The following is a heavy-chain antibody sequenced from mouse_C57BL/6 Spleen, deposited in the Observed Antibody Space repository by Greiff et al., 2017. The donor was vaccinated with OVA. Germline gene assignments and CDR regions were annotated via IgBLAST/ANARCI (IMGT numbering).Heavy chain of an antibody. D-gene: IGHD1-1*01. CDR1: GFTFSSYA. V-gene: IGHV5-9-1*02. CDR3: TRGPSYYYGSVYAMDY. Sequence: EVKVVESGEGLVKPGGSLKLSCAASGFTFSSYAMSWVRQTPEKRLEWVAYISSGGDYIYYADTVKGRFTISRDNARNTLYLQMSSLKSEDTAMYYCTRGPSYYYGSVYAMDYWGQGTSVTVSS. CDR2: ISSGGDYI. J-gene: IGHJ4*01.